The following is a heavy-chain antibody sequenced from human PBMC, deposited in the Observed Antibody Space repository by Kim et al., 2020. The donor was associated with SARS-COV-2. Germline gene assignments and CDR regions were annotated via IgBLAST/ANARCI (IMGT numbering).Heavy chain of an antibody. CDR3: AKGSRHNLKVGY. V-gene: IGHV3-48*03. CDR1: GFTFSSYD. Sequence: GGSLRLSCAASGFTFSSYDMNWVRQAPGEGLEWLAYISSSGTTTIYKADSVKGRFTISRDNDNDSLLLQKNMLSGDATGHYYCAKGSRHNLKVGYSGQ. CDR2: ISSSGTTTI. D-gene: IGHD1-20*01. J-gene: IGHJ4*02.